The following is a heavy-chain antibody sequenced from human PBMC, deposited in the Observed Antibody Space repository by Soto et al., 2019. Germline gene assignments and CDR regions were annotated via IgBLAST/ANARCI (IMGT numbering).Heavy chain of an antibody. CDR1: GGYIRSGGYY. Sequence: QVQLQESGPGLVKPSQTLFLTCTVSGGYIRSGGYYWRWIRQRPEKCLERIGYIYYSGSTYYNPSLKSRVNKPVHTSKNQFSLKLSSVTAADTAVYYRARSRGSGSYFPTDYWGQGTLVTFSS. CDR3: ARSRGSGSYFPTDY. CDR2: IYYSGST. V-gene: IGHV4-31*03. J-gene: IGHJ4*02. D-gene: IGHD3-10*01.